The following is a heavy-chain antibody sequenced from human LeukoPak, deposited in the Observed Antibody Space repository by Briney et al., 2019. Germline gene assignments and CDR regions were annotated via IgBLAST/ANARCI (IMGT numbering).Heavy chain of an antibody. CDR3: ARVTIPYYFDY. Sequence: SETLSLTCTVSGGSISSYYWSWIRQPPGKGLEWIGYIYYSGSTNYNPSLESRVTISVDTSKNQFSLKLSSVTAADTAVYYCARVTIPYYFDYWGQGTLVTVSS. J-gene: IGHJ4*02. CDR1: GGSISSYY. CDR2: IYYSGST. D-gene: IGHD3-3*01. V-gene: IGHV4-59*01.